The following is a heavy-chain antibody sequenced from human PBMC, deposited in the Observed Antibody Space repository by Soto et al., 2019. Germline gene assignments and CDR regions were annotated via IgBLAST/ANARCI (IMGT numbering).Heavy chain of an antibody. Sequence: SETMSLTCTVSGGSISSGGYYWSWIRQHPGKGLEWIGYIYYSGSTYYNPSLKSRVTISVDRSKNQFSLKLSSVTAADTAVYYCAGGLAYCGGDCSFYYYGMDVWGQGTTVTVSS. CDR3: AGGLAYCGGDCSFYYYGMDV. CDR2: IYYSGST. J-gene: IGHJ6*02. D-gene: IGHD2-21*02. CDR1: GGSISSGGYY. V-gene: IGHV4-31*03.